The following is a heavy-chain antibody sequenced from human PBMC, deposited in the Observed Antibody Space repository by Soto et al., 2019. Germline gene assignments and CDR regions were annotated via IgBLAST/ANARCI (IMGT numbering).Heavy chain of an antibody. V-gene: IGHV4-31*03. CDR2: IYYSGST. CDR3: ARSGYSYGPNPLLY. D-gene: IGHD5-18*01. Sequence: TRSLTCTVSGGSISSGGYYWSWIRQHPGKGLEWIGHIYYSGSTYYNPSLKSRVTISVDTSKNQFSLKLSSVTAADTAVYYCARSGYSYGPNPLLYWGQGTLVTVS. CDR1: GGSISSGGYY. J-gene: IGHJ4*02.